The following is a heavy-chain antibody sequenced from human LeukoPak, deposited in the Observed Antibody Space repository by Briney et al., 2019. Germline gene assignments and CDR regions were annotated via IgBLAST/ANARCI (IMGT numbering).Heavy chain of an antibody. Sequence: ASVKVSCKASGYTFTSYGISWVRQAPGQGLEWMGWISAYNGNTNYAQKLRGRVTMTTDTSTSTAYMELRSLRSDDTAVYYCARDTYYDSSGYIDYWGQGTLVTVSS. D-gene: IGHD3-22*01. CDR1: GYTFTSYG. V-gene: IGHV1-18*01. J-gene: IGHJ4*02. CDR3: ARDTYYDSSGYIDY. CDR2: ISAYNGNT.